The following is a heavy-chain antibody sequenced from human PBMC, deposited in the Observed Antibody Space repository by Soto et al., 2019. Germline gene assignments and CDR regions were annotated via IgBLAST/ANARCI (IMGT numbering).Heavy chain of an antibody. CDR2: ISYDGKQT. CDR3: ARDGWGSNWYFDL. D-gene: IGHD3-16*01. CDR1: GVTFKDYG. Sequence: GGSLRLSCGAPGVTFKDYGMHWVRQAPGKGLEWVAVISYDGKQTYYADSVKGRFTISKDKSKRTLFLQMDSLRVDDTAVYYCARDGWGSNWYFDLWGRGTLVTVSS. J-gene: IGHJ2*01. V-gene: IGHV3-30*03.